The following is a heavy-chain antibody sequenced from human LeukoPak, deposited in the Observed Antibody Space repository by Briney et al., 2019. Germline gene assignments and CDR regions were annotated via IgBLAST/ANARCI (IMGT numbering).Heavy chain of an antibody. D-gene: IGHD2-2*01. V-gene: IGHV3-66*01. CDR1: GFTVSSNY. CDR2: IYSGGST. J-gene: IGHJ6*02. CDR3: AKFTSPYGMDV. Sequence: GGSLRLSCAASGFTVSSNYMSWVRQAPGKGLEWVSVIYSGGSTYYADPVKGRFTISRDNSKNTLYLQMNSLRAEDTAVYYCAKFTSPYGMDVWGQGTTVTVSS.